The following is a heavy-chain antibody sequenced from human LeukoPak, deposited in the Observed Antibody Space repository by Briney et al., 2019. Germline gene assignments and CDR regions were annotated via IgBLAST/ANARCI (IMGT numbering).Heavy chain of an antibody. V-gene: IGHV4-39*01. CDR1: GFTFSSSSIY. J-gene: IGHJ6*03. CDR3: ARGLRTQSLFYYYHMDV. D-gene: IGHD3-16*01. Sequence: SETLSLTCTVSGFTFSSSSIYWGWIRQPPGKGLEWIGSIYYSGSTYYNPSLKSRVTISVDTSKNQFSLKLSSVTAADTAVYYCARGLRTQSLFYYYHMDVWGKGTTVTVSS. CDR2: IYYSGST.